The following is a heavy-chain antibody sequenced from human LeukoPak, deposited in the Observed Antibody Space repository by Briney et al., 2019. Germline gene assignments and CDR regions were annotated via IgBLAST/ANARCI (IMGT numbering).Heavy chain of an antibody. CDR2: IYSSGST. CDR1: GFTVSSNY. J-gene: IGHJ4*02. D-gene: IGHD2-15*01. Sequence: GGSLRLSCAASGFTVSSNYMSWVRQAPGKGLEWVSVIYSSGSTYYADSVKGRFTISRDNSKNTLYLQMNSLRAEDTAVYYCAKDLDIVVVVAATPLDFDYWGQGTLVTVSS. CDR3: AKDLDIVVVVAATPLDFDY. V-gene: IGHV3-66*01.